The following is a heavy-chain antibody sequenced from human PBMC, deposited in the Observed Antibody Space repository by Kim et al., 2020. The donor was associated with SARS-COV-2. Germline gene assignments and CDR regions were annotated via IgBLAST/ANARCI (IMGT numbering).Heavy chain of an antibody. J-gene: IGHJ4*02. CDR1: GYSFTSYW. V-gene: IGHV5-51*01. CDR2: IYPGDSDT. CDR3: ARHPPGRWLQYEFDY. Sequence: GESLKISCKGSGYSFTSYWIGWVRQMPGKGLEWMGIIYPGDSDTRYSPSFQGQVTISADKSISTAYLQWSSLKASDTAMYYCARHPPGRWLQYEFDYWGQGTLVTVSS. D-gene: IGHD5-12*01.